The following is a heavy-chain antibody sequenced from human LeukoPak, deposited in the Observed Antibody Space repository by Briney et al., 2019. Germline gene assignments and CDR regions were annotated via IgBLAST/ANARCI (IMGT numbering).Heavy chain of an antibody. Sequence: SETLSLTCTVSGGSISSSSYYWGWMRQPPGKGREWIGSIYYSGSTYYNPSLKSRVTISVDTSKNQFSLKLSSVTAADTAVYYCARGQGLTYYYGSGSYIVGYFDYWGQGTLVTVSS. CDR3: ARGQGLTYYYGSGSYIVGYFDY. CDR2: IYYSGST. CDR1: GGSISSSSYY. V-gene: IGHV4-39*01. D-gene: IGHD3-10*01. J-gene: IGHJ4*02.